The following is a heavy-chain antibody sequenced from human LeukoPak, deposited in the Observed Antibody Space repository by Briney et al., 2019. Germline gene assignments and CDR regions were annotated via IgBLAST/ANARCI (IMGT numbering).Heavy chain of an antibody. CDR3: ATDRGWFFDN. J-gene: IGHJ4*02. CDR2: ISHDGSEK. CDR1: GFTFSNSG. Sequence: WGSLRLSCVTSGFTFSNSGMHWVRQAPATGLEWLAFISHDGSEKYFAESVKGRFTIYRDNSKTTLYLQMNSLREEDTAMFYCATDRGWFFDNWGQGTLVTVAS. D-gene: IGHD2-15*01. V-gene: IGHV3-30*03.